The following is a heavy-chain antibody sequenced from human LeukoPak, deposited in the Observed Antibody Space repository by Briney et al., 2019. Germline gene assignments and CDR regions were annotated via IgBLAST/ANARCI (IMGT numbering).Heavy chain of an antibody. CDR1: GGSISSSSYY. V-gene: IGHV4-39*07. D-gene: IGHD6-13*01. CDR3: ARDLRIAAAGGGY. CDR2: IYYSGST. J-gene: IGHJ4*02. Sequence: SETLSLTCTVSGGSISSSSYYWGWIRQPPGKGLEWIGSIYYSGSTYYNPSLKSRVTISVDTSKNQFSLKLSSVTAADTAVYYCARDLRIAAAGGGYWGQGTLVTVSS.